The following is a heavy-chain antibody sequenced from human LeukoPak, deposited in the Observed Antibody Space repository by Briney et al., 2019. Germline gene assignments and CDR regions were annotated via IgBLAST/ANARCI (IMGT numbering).Heavy chain of an antibody. V-gene: IGHV3-23*01. Sequence: GGSLSLSCAASGFTLSGYAMSWVRQAPGKGLEWVSGISGSGSSTYYADSVKGRFTISRDNSKNTLYLQMNSLRAEDTAVYYCVKTSPGWPYYFDYWGQGTLVTVSS. CDR2: ISGSGSST. J-gene: IGHJ4*02. D-gene: IGHD6-19*01. CDR3: VKTSPGWPYYFDY. CDR1: GFTLSGYA.